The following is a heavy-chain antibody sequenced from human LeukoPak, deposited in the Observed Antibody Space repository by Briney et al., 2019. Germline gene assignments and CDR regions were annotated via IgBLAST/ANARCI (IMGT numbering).Heavy chain of an antibody. CDR3: ARGSKDIVVVPAAEDYYYYYYMDV. D-gene: IGHD2-2*01. V-gene: IGHV1-8*02. Sequence: ASVKVSCKASGHTFTDYYMHWVRQATGQGLEWMGWMNPNSGNTGYAQKFQGRVTMTRNTSISTAYMELSSLRSEDTAVYYCARGSKDIVVVPAAEDYYYYYYMDVWGKGTTVTVSS. CDR1: GHTFTDYY. J-gene: IGHJ6*03. CDR2: MNPNSGNT.